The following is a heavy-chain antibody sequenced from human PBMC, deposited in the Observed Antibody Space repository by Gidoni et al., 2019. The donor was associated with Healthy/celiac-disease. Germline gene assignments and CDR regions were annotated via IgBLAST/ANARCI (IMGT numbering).Heavy chain of an antibody. D-gene: IGHD3-10*01. Sequence: QVPLVQSGAQEKMPGASVTVSCKGSGYTLTALSIHWVRQAPGKGLEWMGGFDPEDGETIYAQKFQGRVTMTEDTSTDTAYMELSSLRSEDTAVYYCATDPYGELPDYWGQGTLVTVSS. J-gene: IGHJ4*02. V-gene: IGHV1-24*01. CDR1: GYTLTALS. CDR2: FDPEDGET. CDR3: ATDPYGELPDY.